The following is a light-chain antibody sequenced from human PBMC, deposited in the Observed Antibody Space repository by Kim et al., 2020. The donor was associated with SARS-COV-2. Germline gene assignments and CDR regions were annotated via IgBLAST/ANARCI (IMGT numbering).Light chain of an antibody. CDR1: RSLVYSDRMTY. CDR3: MQSTHWPSFT. CDR2: KVS. Sequence: DVEMTQSPLSLPVTLGQPASISCRSSRSLVYSDRMTYLSWFQQRQGQSPMRLLYKVSDRDPRVPDRSSGSGAGTDFTLKIRRVEAEDVGFYYCMQSTHWPSFTFVPRTKVYIK. J-gene: IGKJ3*01. V-gene: IGKV2-30*01.